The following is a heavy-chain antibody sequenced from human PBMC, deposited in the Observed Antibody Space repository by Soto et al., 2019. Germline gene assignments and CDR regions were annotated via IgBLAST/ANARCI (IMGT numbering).Heavy chain of an antibody. V-gene: IGHV3-23*01. J-gene: IGHJ4*01. CDR1: GFMFGSKF. CDR2: INHNGDNT. D-gene: IGHD3-9*01. Sequence: GGSLRLSCVASGFMFGSKFMSWVRQTPGKGLEWVSTINHNGDNTYYADSVKGRFTISRDNSRNTLYLQMNSLRAEDTAVYYCAHMTGFDYWGHGTLVTVSS. CDR3: AHMTGFDY.